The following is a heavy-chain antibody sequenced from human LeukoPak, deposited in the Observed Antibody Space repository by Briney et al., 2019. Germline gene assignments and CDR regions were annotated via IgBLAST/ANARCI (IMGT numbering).Heavy chain of an antibody. CDR3: ARLRYSDY. CDR1: GFTFSSNW. V-gene: IGHV3-7*03. D-gene: IGHD2-21*01. J-gene: IGHJ4*02. Sequence: GGSLRLSCATSGFTFSSNWMSWVRQAPGKGLEWVANIKQDGSEKNYVDSVKGRFTISRDNAKNSLYLQMNSLRAEDTAVYYCARLRYSDYWGQGTLVTVSS. CDR2: IKQDGSEK.